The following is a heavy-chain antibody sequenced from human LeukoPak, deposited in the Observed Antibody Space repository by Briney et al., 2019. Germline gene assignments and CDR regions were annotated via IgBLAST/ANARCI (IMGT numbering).Heavy chain of an antibody. V-gene: IGHV4-4*07. CDR2: IFTRGSP. CDR1: GASISSYY. Sequence: SETLSLTCTVSGASISSYYWGWIRQPAGKGLEWIGRIFTRGSPNYNPSLESRVTVSVGTSKNQFSLKLSSVTAADTAVYYCARVVDYYDSSGFFDDWGQGTLVTVSS. D-gene: IGHD3-22*01. J-gene: IGHJ4*02. CDR3: ARVVDYYDSSGFFDD.